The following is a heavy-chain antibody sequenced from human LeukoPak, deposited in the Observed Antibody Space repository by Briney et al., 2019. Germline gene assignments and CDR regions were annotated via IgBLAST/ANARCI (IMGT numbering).Heavy chain of an antibody. J-gene: IGHJ4*02. V-gene: IGHV3-33*01. Sequence: GGSLRLSCAASGFIFSNYDMHWVRQAPGKGLEWEAVIWYDGSDKHYADSVQGRFTISRDNSKNSLYLQMNSLRAEDTALYYCARRVQYYFDYWGQGTLVTVSS. CDR1: GFIFSNYD. CDR3: ARRVQYYFDY. CDR2: IWYDGSDK.